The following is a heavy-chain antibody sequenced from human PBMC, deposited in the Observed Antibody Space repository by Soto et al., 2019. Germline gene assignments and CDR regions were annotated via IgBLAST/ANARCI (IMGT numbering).Heavy chain of an antibody. CDR2: IKSKTDGGTT. CDR3: TPTGPSYYDSSAPQYGGWFDP. Sequence: EVQLVESGGGLVKPGGSLRLSCAASGFTFSNAWMSWVRQAPGKGLEWVGRIKSKTDGGTTDYAAPVKGRFTISRDDSKNTLYLQMNSLKTEDTAVYYCTPTGPSYYDSSAPQYGGWFDPWGQGTLVTVSS. J-gene: IGHJ5*02. V-gene: IGHV3-15*01. CDR1: GFTFSNAW. D-gene: IGHD3-22*01.